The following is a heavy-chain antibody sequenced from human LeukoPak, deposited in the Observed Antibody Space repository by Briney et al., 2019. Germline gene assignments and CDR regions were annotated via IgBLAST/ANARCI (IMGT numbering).Heavy chain of an antibody. V-gene: IGHV1-18*04. CDR3: ARYGRVAGTDSPNWFDP. CDR2: ISAYNGNT. Sequence: ASVKVSCKASGYTFTSYGISWVRQAPGQGLEWMGWISAYNGNTNYAQKLQGRVTMTTDTSTSTAYMELRSLRSDDTAVYYCARYGRVAGTDSPNWFDPWGQGTLVTVSS. CDR1: GYTFTSYG. J-gene: IGHJ5*02. D-gene: IGHD6-13*01.